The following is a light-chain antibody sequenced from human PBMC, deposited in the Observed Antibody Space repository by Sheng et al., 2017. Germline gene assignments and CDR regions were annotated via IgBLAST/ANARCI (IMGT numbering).Light chain of an antibody. CDR2: RAS. J-gene: IGKJ4*01. Sequence: DIQMTQSPSTLSASVGDRVTITCRASQSISTWLAWYQQQPGKAPKLLIYRASSLESGVPSRFSGSGSGTEFTLTISSLQPEDFATYYCQQYNSYPLTFGGGTKVEIK. CDR1: QSISTW. CDR3: QQYNSYPLT. V-gene: IGKV1-5*03.